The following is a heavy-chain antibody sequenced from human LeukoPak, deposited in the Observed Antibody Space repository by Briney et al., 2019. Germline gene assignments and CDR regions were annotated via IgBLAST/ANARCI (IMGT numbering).Heavy chain of an antibody. V-gene: IGHV5-51*01. D-gene: IGHD3-3*01. CDR2: IYPGDSDT. CDR3: ARGVFWSGYYNWFDP. J-gene: IGHJ5*02. Sequence: GESLKISCKGSGYRFTSYWIGWVRQMPGKGLEWMGIIYPGDSDTRYSPSFQGQVTISADKSISTAYLQWSSLKASATAMYYCARGVFWSGYYNWFDPWGQGTLVTVSS. CDR1: GYRFTSYW.